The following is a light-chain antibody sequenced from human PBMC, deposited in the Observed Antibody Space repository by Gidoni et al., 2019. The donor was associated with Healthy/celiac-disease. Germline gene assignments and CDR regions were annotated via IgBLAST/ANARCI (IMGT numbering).Light chain of an antibody. V-gene: IGKV4-1*01. CDR2: WAS. CDR3: QQYYSTPLT. CDR1: QSVLYSSNNKNY. J-gene: IGKJ4*01. Sequence: DTAMTQSPDSLAVSLGERATINCKSSQSVLYSSNNKNYLAWYQQKPGQPPKLLIYWASTRESGVPDRFSGSGSGTDFTLTISSLQAEDVAVYYCQQYYSTPLTFGGGTKVEI.